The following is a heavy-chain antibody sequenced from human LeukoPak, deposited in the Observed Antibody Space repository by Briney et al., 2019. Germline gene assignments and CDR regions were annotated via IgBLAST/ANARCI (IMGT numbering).Heavy chain of an antibody. CDR1: GFTFSSYG. D-gene: IGHD3-22*01. CDR2: IWYDGSNK. V-gene: IGHV3-33*01. Sequence: GGSLRLSCAASGFTFSSYGMHWVRQAPGKGREWVAVIWYDGSNKYYSDSVKGRFTISRDNSKNTLYLQMNSLRAEDTAVYYCARARYDSSGYAYYFDYWGQGTLVTVSS. J-gene: IGHJ4*02. CDR3: ARARYDSSGYAYYFDY.